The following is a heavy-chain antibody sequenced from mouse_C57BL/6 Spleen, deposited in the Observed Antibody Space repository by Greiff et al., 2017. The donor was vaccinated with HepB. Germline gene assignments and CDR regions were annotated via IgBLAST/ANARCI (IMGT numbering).Heavy chain of an antibody. CDR2: IRNKANGYTT. J-gene: IGHJ2*01. Sequence: EVKLMESGGGLVQPGGSLSLSCAASGFTFTDYYMSWVRQPPGKALEWLGFIRNKANGYTTEYSASVKGRFTISRDNSQSILYLQMNALRAEDSATYYCARYEDGYYVGYWGQGTTLTVSS. CDR1: GFTFTDYY. D-gene: IGHD2-3*01. V-gene: IGHV7-3*01. CDR3: ARYEDGYYVGY.